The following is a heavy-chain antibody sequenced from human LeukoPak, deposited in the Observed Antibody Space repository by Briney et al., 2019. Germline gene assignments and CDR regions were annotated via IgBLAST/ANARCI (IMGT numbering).Heavy chain of an antibody. CDR3: GRAFPPLRTSSAGDL. V-gene: IGHV3-21*01. CDR2: ISCLSTHV. D-gene: IGHD3-16*01. CDR1: GFSFSDYD. J-gene: IGHJ4*02. Sequence: GGSLRLSCSASGFSFSDYDMNWVRQAPGKGLEWVSSISCLSTHVYYGESVKGRFSISRDNAKNSLFLQMNSLGAEDTAIYYCGRAFPPLRTSSAGDLWGQGILVTVSS.